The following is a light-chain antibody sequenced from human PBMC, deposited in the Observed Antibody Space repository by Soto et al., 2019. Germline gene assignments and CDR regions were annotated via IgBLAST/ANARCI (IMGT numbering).Light chain of an antibody. CDR3: QQYNNWPIT. CDR1: QSVSSN. CDR2: GAS. J-gene: IGKJ5*01. Sequence: EIVMTQSPATLSVSPGERATLSCSASQSVSSNLAWYQQKPGQAPRLLIYGASTRATGIPARFSGSGSGTEFTLTISSLQSEDVAVYYCQQYNNWPITFGQGTRLEIK. V-gene: IGKV3-15*01.